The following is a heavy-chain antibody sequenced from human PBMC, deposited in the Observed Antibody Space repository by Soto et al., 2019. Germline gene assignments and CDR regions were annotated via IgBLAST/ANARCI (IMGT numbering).Heavy chain of an antibody. D-gene: IGHD3-10*01. V-gene: IGHV3-21*01. J-gene: IGHJ6*02. CDR1: GFTFSSYS. Sequence: PGGSLRLSCAASGFTFSSYSMNWVRQAPGKGLEWVSSISSSSSYIYYADSVKGRFTISRDNAKNSLYLQMNSLRAEDTAVYYCASWEDRMVRYYGMDVWGQGTTVTVSS. CDR2: ISSSSSYI. CDR3: ASWEDRMVRYYGMDV.